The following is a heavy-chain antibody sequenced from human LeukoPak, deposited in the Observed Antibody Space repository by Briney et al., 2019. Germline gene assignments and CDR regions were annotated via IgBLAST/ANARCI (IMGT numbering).Heavy chain of an antibody. CDR1: GFTFSSYA. CDR2: ISGSGGST. D-gene: IGHD3-3*01. V-gene: IGHV3-23*01. CDR3: AKGAYYDFWSGTAAFDWYFDL. J-gene: IGHJ2*01. Sequence: PGGSLRLSCAAPGFTFSSYAMSWVRQAPGKGLEWVSAISGSGGSTYYADSVKGRFTISRDNSKNTLYLQMNSLRAEDTAVYYCAKGAYYDFWSGTAAFDWYFDLWGRGTLVTVSS.